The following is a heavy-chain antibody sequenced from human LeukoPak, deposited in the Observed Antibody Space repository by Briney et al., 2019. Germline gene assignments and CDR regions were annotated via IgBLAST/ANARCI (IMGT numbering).Heavy chain of an antibody. Sequence: GGSLRLSCAASGFTFSSYSMNWVRQAPGKGLEWVSSISSSSSYIYYADSVKGRFTISRDNAKNSLYLQMNSLRAEDTAVYYCARGEIFGVVIPNWFDPWGQGTLVTVSS. CDR1: GFTFSSYS. D-gene: IGHD3-3*01. J-gene: IGHJ5*02. CDR3: ARGEIFGVVIPNWFDP. CDR2: ISSSSSYI. V-gene: IGHV3-21*01.